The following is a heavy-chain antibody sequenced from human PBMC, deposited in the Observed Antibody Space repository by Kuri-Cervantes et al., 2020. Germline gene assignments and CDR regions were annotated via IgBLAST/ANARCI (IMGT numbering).Heavy chain of an antibody. D-gene: IGHD6-13*01. CDR3: ARDRGRLAAAGTITYYYYGMDV. CDR1: GYTFTSYA. V-gene: IGHV7-4-1*02. CDR2: INTNTGNP. Sequence: ASVKVSCKASGYTFTSYAMNWVRQAPGQGLEWMGWINTNTGNPTYAQGFTGRFVFSLDTSVSTEYLQISSLKAEDTAVYYCARDRGRLAAAGTITYYYYGMDVWGQGTTVTVSS. J-gene: IGHJ6*02.